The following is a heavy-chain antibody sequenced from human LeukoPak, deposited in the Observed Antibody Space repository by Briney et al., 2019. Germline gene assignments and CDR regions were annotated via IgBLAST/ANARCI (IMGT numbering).Heavy chain of an antibody. CDR3: ATLGSGWSFDF. D-gene: IGHD6-19*01. V-gene: IGHV3-33*03. J-gene: IGHJ4*02. CDR2: IWYDGSNK. Sequence: GGSLRLSCAASGFTFSSYGIDWVRQAPGKGLEWVAVIWYDGSNKYHADSVKGRFTISRDNSKNTVSLQMNSLRAEDTAVYYCATLGSGWSFDFSGQGTLVAVSS. CDR1: GFTFSSYG.